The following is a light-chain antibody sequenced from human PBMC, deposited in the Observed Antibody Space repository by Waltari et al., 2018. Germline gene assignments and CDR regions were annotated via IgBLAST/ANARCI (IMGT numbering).Light chain of an antibody. CDR1: SRDVGSYNY. V-gene: IGLV2-23*02. CDR3: CSYVGSVV. CDR2: DVS. Sequence: QSALAQPASVSGSPGQAITISCTGTSRDVGSYNYVPWYQQPPANGPKLILYDVSERPSGGSNRFSGSKSGNTASLTISGRQAEDEADYYCCSYVGSVVFGGGTKLTVL. J-gene: IGLJ2*01.